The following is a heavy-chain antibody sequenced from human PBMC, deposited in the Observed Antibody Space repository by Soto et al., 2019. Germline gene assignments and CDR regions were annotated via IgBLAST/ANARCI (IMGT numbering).Heavy chain of an antibody. V-gene: IGHV1-69*04. CDR3: ARDLPLACDILTGYCAPLDY. D-gene: IGHD3-9*01. Sequence: GASVKVSCKASGGTFSSYTISWVRQAPGQGLEWMGRIIPILGIANYAQKFQGRVTITADKSTSTAYMELSSLRSEDTAVYYCARDLPLACDILTGYCAPLDYWGQGTLVTVSS. J-gene: IGHJ4*02. CDR1: GGTFSSYT. CDR2: IIPILGIA.